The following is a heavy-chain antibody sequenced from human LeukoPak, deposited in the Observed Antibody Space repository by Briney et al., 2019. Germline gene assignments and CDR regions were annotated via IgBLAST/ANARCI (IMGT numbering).Heavy chain of an antibody. J-gene: IGHJ4*02. V-gene: IGHV4-39*01. CDR2: IYYSGST. Sequence: SETLSLTCTVSGGSISGSSYYWGWIRQPPGKGLEWIGSIYYSGSTYYNPSLKSRVTISVDTSKNQFSLKLSSVTAADTAVYYCAIDLTSGFDYWGQGTLVTVSS. D-gene: IGHD3-10*01. CDR1: GGSISGSSYY. CDR3: AIDLTSGFDY.